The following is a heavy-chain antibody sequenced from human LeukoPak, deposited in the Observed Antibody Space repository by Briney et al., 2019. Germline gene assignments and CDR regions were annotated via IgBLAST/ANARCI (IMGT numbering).Heavy chain of an antibody. D-gene: IGHD3-22*01. Sequence: SETLSLTCTVSGGSISSYYWSWIRQPPGKGLEWIGYIYYSGSTNYNPSLKSRVTISVDTSKNQFSLKLSSVTAAGTAVYYCARDPGAYYYDSSGLFDYWGQGTLVTVSS. J-gene: IGHJ4*02. CDR2: IYYSGST. CDR3: ARDPGAYYYDSSGLFDY. CDR1: GGSISSYY. V-gene: IGHV4-59*01.